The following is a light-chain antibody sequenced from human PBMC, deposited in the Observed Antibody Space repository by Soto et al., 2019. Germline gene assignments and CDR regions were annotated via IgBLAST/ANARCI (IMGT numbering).Light chain of an antibody. CDR2: DAS. Sequence: DIQMTQSPSTLSASVGDRVTITCRASQSMNDWLAWYQQKPGKAPKVLIYDASSLQSGVPSRFSGSGSGTGFSLTIGSLQPDDVATYYCLRYNAFSQTFGQGTKWIS. CDR1: QSMNDW. J-gene: IGKJ1*01. CDR3: LRYNAFSQT. V-gene: IGKV1-5*01.